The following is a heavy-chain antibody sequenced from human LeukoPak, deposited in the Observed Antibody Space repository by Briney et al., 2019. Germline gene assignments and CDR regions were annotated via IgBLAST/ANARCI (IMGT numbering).Heavy chain of an antibody. CDR3: ARGPIAGTWDFDY. CDR1: GDTFTSDY. Sequence: ASVKVSCKASGDTFTSDYMHWVRQAPGQGLEWMGWINPKSGGTNYAQKFQGRVTMTRDTSISTAYMDMSSLRSDDTAVYYCARGPIAGTWDFDYWGQGTLVTVSS. D-gene: IGHD6-13*01. CDR2: INPKSGGT. J-gene: IGHJ4*02. V-gene: IGHV1-2*02.